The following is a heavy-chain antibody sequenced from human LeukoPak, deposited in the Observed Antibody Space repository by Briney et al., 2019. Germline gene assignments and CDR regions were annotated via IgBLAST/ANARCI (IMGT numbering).Heavy chain of an antibody. CDR3: AREWGSGYFSLDY. CDR1: GFTFSSYG. V-gene: IGHV3-30*02. CDR2: IRYDGNVK. D-gene: IGHD5-12*01. J-gene: IGHJ4*02. Sequence: PGGSLRLSCAASGFTFSSYGMHWVRQAPGKGLEWVAFIRYDGNVKYYADSVKGRFTISRDNSKNTLYLQMNSLRAEDTAVYYCAREWGSGYFSLDYWGQGTLVTVSS.